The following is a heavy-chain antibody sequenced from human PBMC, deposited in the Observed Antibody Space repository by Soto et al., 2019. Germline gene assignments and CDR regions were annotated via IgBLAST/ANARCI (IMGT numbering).Heavy chain of an antibody. CDR3: TTVYLVVAALTDY. CDR1: DFTFSNAW. D-gene: IGHD2-15*01. J-gene: IGHJ4*02. Sequence: WGSLRISCASSDFTFSNAWMNWVRQAPGKGLEWVGRIKSKTDGGTTDYAAPVKGRFTISRDDSKNTLYLQMNGLKTEDTAVYHCTTVYLVVAALTDYWGQGTLVTVSS. CDR2: IKSKTDGGTT. V-gene: IGHV3-15*01.